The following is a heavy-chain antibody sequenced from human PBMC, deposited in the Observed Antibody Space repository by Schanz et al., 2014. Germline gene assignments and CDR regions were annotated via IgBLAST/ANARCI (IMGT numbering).Heavy chain of an antibody. D-gene: IGHD3-22*01. CDR1: GFTFTTYA. V-gene: IGHV3-23*01. CDR3: AKDAVYYDSVIFPDH. CDR2: ISPTGSST. Sequence: DVQLLESGGGLVQPGESLRLSCAASGFTFTTYAMTWVRQAPGKGLEWVSNISPTGSSTYYADSVKGRFTISRDNSKNTLYLQMNSLRAEDTAIYFCAKDAVYYDSVIFPDHWGQGTLVTVSS. J-gene: IGHJ4*02.